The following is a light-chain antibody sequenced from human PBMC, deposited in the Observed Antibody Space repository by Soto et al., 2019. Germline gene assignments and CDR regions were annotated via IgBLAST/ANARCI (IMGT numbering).Light chain of an antibody. CDR3: QQSNSFPFT. Sequence: DIQMTQSPSSVSASVGDRVTITCRASQGISNWLAWYQQKPGKAPNLLIYGASNLQSGVPSRFSGSGSGTDFPLTISSLQPEDFATYYCQQSNSFPFTFGQGTRLDIK. CDR2: GAS. V-gene: IGKV1-12*01. CDR1: QGISNW. J-gene: IGKJ2*01.